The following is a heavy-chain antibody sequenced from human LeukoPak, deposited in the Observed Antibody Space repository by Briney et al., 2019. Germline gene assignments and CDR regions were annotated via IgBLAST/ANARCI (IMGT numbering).Heavy chain of an antibody. D-gene: IGHD2-2*02. CDR2: INWNGDST. CDR3: ARLYTPNYYYYYMDV. Sequence: PGGSLRLSCAASGFTFDNYGMSWVRQAPGKGLEWVAGINWNGDSTGYADSVQGRFSISRDNAKDSLYLQMNTLRVEDTALYYCARLYTPNYYYYYMDVWGKGTTVTISS. J-gene: IGHJ6*03. CDR1: GFTFDNYG. V-gene: IGHV3-20*04.